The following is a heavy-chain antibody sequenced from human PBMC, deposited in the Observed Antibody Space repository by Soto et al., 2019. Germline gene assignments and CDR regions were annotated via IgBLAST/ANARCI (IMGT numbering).Heavy chain of an antibody. J-gene: IGHJ4*02. CDR2: ISDDGNTK. CDR3: ASSYFYDSGGYYPFDN. V-gene: IGHV3-30-3*01. D-gene: IGHD3-22*01. Sequence: QVQLVESGGGVVQPGTSLRLSCAASGFSFGTYAMYWVRQAPGRGLEWVAVISDDGNTKYYADYVKGRFTISRDNSRNTLYLQIYSLRTEDAAVYYCASSYFYDSGGYYPFDNWGQGTLVTVSS. CDR1: GFSFGTYA.